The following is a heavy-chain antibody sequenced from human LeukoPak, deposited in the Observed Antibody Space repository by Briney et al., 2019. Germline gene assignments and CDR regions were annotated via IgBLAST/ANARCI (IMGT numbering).Heavy chain of an antibody. CDR1: GFTFSSCG. CDR2: ISYDGSNK. J-gene: IGHJ6*02. Sequence: GGSLRLSCAASGFTFSSCGMHWVRQAPGKGLEWVGVISYDGSNKYYADSVKGRFTISRDNSKNTLYLQMNSLRAEDTAVYYCAKDTSAMAYYYYGMDVWGQGTTVTVSS. V-gene: IGHV3-30*18. CDR3: AKDTSAMAYYYYGMDV.